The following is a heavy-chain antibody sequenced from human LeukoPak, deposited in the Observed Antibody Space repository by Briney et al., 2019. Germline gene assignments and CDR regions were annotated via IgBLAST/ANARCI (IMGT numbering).Heavy chain of an antibody. Sequence: GESLKISCKGSGYSFTSYWINWVRQMPGKGLEWMGRIDPSDSYTNYSPSFQGHVTISADKSINTASLQWSSLKASDTAMYYCTRDAVTTGFDSWGQGTLVTASS. CDR1: GYSFTSYW. CDR3: TRDAVTTGFDS. CDR2: IDPSDSYT. V-gene: IGHV5-10-1*01. J-gene: IGHJ4*02. D-gene: IGHD4-17*01.